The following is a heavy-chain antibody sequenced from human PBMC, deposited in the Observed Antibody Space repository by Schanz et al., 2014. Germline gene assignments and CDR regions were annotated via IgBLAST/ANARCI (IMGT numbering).Heavy chain of an antibody. CDR3: AKDAAYYDSVIFPDH. CDR2: IGYDGSEK. Sequence: QVQLVESGGGVVQPGRSLRLSCAASGFTFSKYGVHWVRQAPGKGLEWVANIGYDGSEKYYVDSVKGRFTISRDNSKNTLYLQMNSLRAEDTAIYFCAKDAAYYDSVIFPDHWGQGTLVTVSS. CDR1: GFTFSKYG. V-gene: IGHV3-33*06. J-gene: IGHJ4*02. D-gene: IGHD3-22*01.